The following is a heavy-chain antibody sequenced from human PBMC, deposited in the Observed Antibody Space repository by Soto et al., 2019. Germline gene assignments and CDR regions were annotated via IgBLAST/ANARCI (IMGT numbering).Heavy chain of an antibody. Sequence: SETLSLTCTVSGGSISSYYWSWIRQPPGKGLEWIGYIYYSGSTNYNPSLKSRVTISVDTSKNQFSLKLSSVTAADTAVYYCASQYCSSTSCRGPLSQFDYWGQGTLVTVSS. CDR3: ASQYCSSTSCRGPLSQFDY. CDR1: GGSISSYY. CDR2: IYYSGST. J-gene: IGHJ4*02. V-gene: IGHV4-59*01. D-gene: IGHD2-2*01.